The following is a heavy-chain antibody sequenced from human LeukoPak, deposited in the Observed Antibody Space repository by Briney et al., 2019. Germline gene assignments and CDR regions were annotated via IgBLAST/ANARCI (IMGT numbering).Heavy chain of an antibody. CDR1: GFTFSSYA. D-gene: IGHD2-2*01. CDR2: ISGSAIST. V-gene: IGHV3-23*01. Sequence: GGSLRLSCAASGFTFSSYAMSWVRQAPGKGLEWVSAISGSAISTSYADSVKSRFIISRDNSKNTLYLQINSLRVEDTALYYCARMSRIVVVPAAPLDYWGQGTLLTVSA. CDR3: ARMSRIVVVPAAPLDY. J-gene: IGHJ4*02.